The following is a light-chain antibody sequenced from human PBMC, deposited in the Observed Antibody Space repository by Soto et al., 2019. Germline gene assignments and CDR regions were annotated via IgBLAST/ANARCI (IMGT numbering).Light chain of an antibody. J-gene: IGKJ1*01. V-gene: IGKV3-20*01. CDR2: ATS. CDR3: QQYYGSSWT. Sequence: EIVLTQSPGTLSSSAGERATLSCRASQSIDNRYLAWYQHKPGQAPRLLIYATSSRATGIPNRFVGSGSVRDFTLTINRLEPEDVAVYYCQQYYGSSWTFGQGTKVDIK. CDR1: QSIDNRY.